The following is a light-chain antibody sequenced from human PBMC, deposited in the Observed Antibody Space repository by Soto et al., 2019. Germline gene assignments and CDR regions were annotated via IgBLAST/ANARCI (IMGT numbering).Light chain of an antibody. V-gene: IGKV3-20*01. CDR1: QSVSSSY. CDR3: QHYASSPLT. CDR2: GAS. Sequence: EIVLTQSPDTLSLSPGERATLSCRASQSVSSSYLAWYQQKPGQAPRLLIYGASSRATGIPDRFSASGSGPDFTLTISRLEPEDVAVYYCQHYASSPLTFGGGTKVEIK. J-gene: IGKJ4*01.